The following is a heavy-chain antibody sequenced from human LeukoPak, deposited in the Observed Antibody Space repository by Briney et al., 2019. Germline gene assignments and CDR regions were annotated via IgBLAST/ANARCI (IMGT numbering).Heavy chain of an antibody. Sequence: GRSLRLSCAASGFTFSSYSMNWVRQAPGKGLEWVSSISSSSSYIYYADSVKGRFTISRDNAKNSLYLQMNSLRAEDTAVYYCARVRLYSSRGDYWGQGTLVTVSS. CDR3: ARVRLYSSRGDY. D-gene: IGHD6-13*01. CDR1: GFTFSSYS. V-gene: IGHV3-21*01. J-gene: IGHJ4*02. CDR2: ISSSSSYI.